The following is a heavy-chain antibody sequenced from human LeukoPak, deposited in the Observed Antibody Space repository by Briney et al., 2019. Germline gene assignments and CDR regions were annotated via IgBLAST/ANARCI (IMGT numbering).Heavy chain of an antibody. J-gene: IGHJ4*02. CDR3: AGDSGYSSGWYIDY. D-gene: IGHD6-19*01. CDR1: GGSISSYY. CDR2: IYYSGST. V-gene: IGHV4-59*01. Sequence: PSETLSLTCTLSGGSISSYYWSWIRQPPGKGLEWIGYIYYSGSTNYNPSLKSRVTISVDTSKNKFSLKLSSVTAADTAVYYCAGDSGYSSGWYIDYWGQGTLVTVSS.